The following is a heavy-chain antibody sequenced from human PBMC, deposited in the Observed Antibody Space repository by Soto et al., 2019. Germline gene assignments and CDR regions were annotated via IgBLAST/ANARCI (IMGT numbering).Heavy chain of an antibody. D-gene: IGHD6-13*01. CDR1: GGTFSSLA. CDR3: ARDPSIAAAGPKLYNLFDP. V-gene: IGHV1-69*06. CDR2: LVPVFGTA. J-gene: IGHJ5*02. Sequence: SVKVSCKASGGTFSSLAISWGRQAPGQGLEWMGGLVPVFGTANYAQKFQGRVTITADTSTSTSYMELGSLSSEDTAVYYCARDPSIAAAGPKLYNLFDPWGQGTLVTVSS.